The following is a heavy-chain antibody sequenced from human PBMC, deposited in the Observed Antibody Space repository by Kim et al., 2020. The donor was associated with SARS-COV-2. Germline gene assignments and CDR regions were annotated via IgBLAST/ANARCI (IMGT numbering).Heavy chain of an antibody. V-gene: IGHV3-9*01. Sequence: GGSLRLSCAASGFTFDDYAMEWVRQAPGKGLEWVAGITWNSGSIGYADSVKGRFAISRDNAKNSLYLQMNSLRTEDTALYYCAGWSXYXXXVWGQGXXVTVSS. J-gene: IGHJ6*02. CDR1: GFTFDDYA. CDR3: AGWSXYXXXV. CDR2: ITWNSGSI. D-gene: IGHD6-19*01.